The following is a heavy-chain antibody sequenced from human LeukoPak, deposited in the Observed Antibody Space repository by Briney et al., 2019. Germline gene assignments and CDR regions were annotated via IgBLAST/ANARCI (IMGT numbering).Heavy chain of an antibody. CDR2: INHSGST. V-gene: IGHV4-34*01. CDR3: ARDFRFGELAY. D-gene: IGHD3-10*01. Sequence: SETLSLTCAVYGGSFSGYYWSWIRQPPGKGLEWIGEINHSGSTNYNPSLKSRVTISVDTSKNQFSLKLSSVTAADTAVYYCARDFRFGELAYWGQGTLVTVSS. CDR1: GGSFSGYY. J-gene: IGHJ4*02.